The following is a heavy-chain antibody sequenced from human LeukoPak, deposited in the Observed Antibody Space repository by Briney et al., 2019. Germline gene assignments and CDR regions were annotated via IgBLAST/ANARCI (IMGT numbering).Heavy chain of an antibody. J-gene: IGHJ4*02. CDR3: ARHLYSESYYF. D-gene: IGHD1-26*01. CDR1: GGSISSDSHY. V-gene: IGHV4-39*01. CDR2: IHYSGNT. Sequence: PSETLSLTCTVSGGSISSDSHYWGWIRQTPGKGLEWIGSIHYSGNTYNNPSLKSRVTLSVDTSKSQSSLKLSSVTAADTAMYYCARHLYSESYYFWGPGTPVTVSS.